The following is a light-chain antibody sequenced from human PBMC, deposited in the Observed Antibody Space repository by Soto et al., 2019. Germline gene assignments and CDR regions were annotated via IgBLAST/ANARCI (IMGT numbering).Light chain of an antibody. Sequence: EIVLTQSPATLSLSPGERASLSCRASQSVGNSLAWYQHKPGQAPRLLIYDVSNRATGIPARFSGSGSGTDFTLTISSLEPEDFAVYYCQQCFIWPLFTFGPGTKVDIK. CDR1: QSVGNS. CDR2: DVS. CDR3: QQCFIWPLFT. J-gene: IGKJ3*01. V-gene: IGKV3-11*01.